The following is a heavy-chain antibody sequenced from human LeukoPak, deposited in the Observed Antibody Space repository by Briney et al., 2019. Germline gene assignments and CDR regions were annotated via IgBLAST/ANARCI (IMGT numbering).Heavy chain of an antibody. CDR3: ARDFRPHKPPSITIFGVVPRGYGMDV. CDR2: ISSSSSYI. J-gene: IGHJ6*02. Sequence: GGSLRLSCAASGFTFSSYSMNWVRQAPGKGLEWVSSISSSSSYIYYADSVKGRFTISRDNAKSSLYLQMNSLRAEDTAVYYCARDFRPHKPPSITIFGVVPRGYGMDVWGQGTTVTVSS. D-gene: IGHD3-3*01. V-gene: IGHV3-21*01. CDR1: GFTFSSYS.